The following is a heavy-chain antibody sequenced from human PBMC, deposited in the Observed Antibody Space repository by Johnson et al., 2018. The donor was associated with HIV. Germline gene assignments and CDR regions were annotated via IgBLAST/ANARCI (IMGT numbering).Heavy chain of an antibody. V-gene: IGHV3-30*19. D-gene: IGHD3-22*01. CDR1: GFTFSTYG. J-gene: IGHJ3*01. CDR2: MSYDGSNK. Sequence: QVQLVESGGGVVQPGRSLRLSCAASGFTFSTYGMHWVRQAPGKGLEWVAIMSYDGSNKYYADSVKGRFTISRDNSKNTLYLQMNSLRAEDTAVYYCARDINYYESSGYLIGSDAFDLWGQGTMVTVSS. CDR3: ARDINYYESSGYLIGSDAFDL.